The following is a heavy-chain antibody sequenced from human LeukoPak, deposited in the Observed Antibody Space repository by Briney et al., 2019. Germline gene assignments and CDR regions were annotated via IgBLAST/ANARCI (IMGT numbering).Heavy chain of an antibody. J-gene: IGHJ4*02. CDR3: AKDTCSSTSCCNDY. CDR1: GFTFDDYA. CDR2: ISWNSGSI. V-gene: IGHV3-9*01. Sequence: GRSLRLSCAASGFTFDDYAMHWVRQAPGRGLEWVSGISWNSGSIGYADSVKGRFTISRDNAKNSLYLQMNSLRAEDTALYYCAKDTCSSTSCCNDYWGQGTPVTVSS. D-gene: IGHD2-2*01.